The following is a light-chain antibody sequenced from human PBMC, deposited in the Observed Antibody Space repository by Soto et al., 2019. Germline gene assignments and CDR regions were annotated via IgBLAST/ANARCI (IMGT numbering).Light chain of an antibody. V-gene: IGLV2-23*01. Sequence: SALTQPASVSGSPGQSITISCTGTSSDIGSSNLVSWYQQHPGKAPKLIIYEGSRRPSGVSGRFSGSKSGNTASLTISGLQAEDEADYYCCSFARSSTSYVFGTGTKLTVL. CDR2: EGS. CDR3: CSFARSSTSYV. J-gene: IGLJ1*01. CDR1: SSDIGSSNL.